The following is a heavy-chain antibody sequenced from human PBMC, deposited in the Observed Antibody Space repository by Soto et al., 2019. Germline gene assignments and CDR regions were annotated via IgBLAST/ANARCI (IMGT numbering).Heavy chain of an antibody. J-gene: IGHJ3*02. CDR2: IYSGGST. V-gene: IGHV3-53*01. Sequence: GGSLRLSCAASGFTVSSNYMSWVRQAPGKGLEWVSVIYSGGSTYYADSVKGRFTISRDNSKNTLYLQMNSLRAEDTAVYYCASPSNGLRLGELSDAFDIWGQGKMVTVSS. CDR1: GFTVSSNY. CDR3: ASPSNGLRLGELSDAFDI. D-gene: IGHD3-16*02.